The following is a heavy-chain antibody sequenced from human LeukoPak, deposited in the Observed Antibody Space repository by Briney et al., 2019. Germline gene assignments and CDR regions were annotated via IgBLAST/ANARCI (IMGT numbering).Heavy chain of an antibody. D-gene: IGHD3-10*01. CDR2: ISGSGGST. J-gene: IGHJ4*02. Sequence: GGSLRLSCAASGFTFSSYAMSWVCQAPGKGLEWVSAISGSGGSTYYADSVKGRFTISRDNSKNTLYLQMNSLRAEDTAVYYCAKDLRFGDSFDYWGQGTLVTVSS. CDR3: AKDLRFGDSFDY. CDR1: GFTFSSYA. V-gene: IGHV3-23*01.